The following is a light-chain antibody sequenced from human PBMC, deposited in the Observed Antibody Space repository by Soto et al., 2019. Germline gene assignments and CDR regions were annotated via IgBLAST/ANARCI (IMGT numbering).Light chain of an antibody. CDR1: QSISSD. CDR3: QQYDT. CDR2: GAF. J-gene: IGKJ2*01. Sequence: EIVMTQSPATLSVSPGERATLSCRASQSISSDLAWYQQKPGQAPRLFIYGAFTRATGIPARISGSGSGTEFTLTISSLQSEDVAVYYCQQYDTFGQGTKLEIK. V-gene: IGKV3-15*01.